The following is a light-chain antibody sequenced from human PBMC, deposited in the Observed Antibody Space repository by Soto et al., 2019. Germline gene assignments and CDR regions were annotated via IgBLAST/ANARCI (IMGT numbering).Light chain of an antibody. CDR2: AAS. Sequence: DIQMTQSTSALSASVGDRVTITCRASQNINIYLHWYQQKPGKAPELLIFAASSVRSGVPSRFSGSGSGTEFTLAISSLQPEDVATYYCQQSYTSPPFTFGPGTKVDIK. CDR3: QQSYTSPPFT. V-gene: IGKV1-39*01. CDR1: QNINIY. J-gene: IGKJ3*01.